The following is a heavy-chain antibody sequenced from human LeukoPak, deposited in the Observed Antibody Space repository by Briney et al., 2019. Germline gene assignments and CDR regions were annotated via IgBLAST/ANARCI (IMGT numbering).Heavy chain of an antibody. Sequence: AAVKVSCKASGDTFTDYYMHWVRQAPGQGLEWMGWINPNSGDTHYAQKFQGRVAMTRDTSISTAYMELSRLRSDDTAVYYCASQGATTYSFHYFDYWGQGALVTVSS. CDR3: ASQGATTYSFHYFDY. CDR1: GDTFTDYY. J-gene: IGHJ4*02. CDR2: INPNSGDT. V-gene: IGHV1-2*02. D-gene: IGHD5-12*01.